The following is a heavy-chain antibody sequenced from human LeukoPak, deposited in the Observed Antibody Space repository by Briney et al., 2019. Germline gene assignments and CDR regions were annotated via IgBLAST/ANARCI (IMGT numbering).Heavy chain of an antibody. CDR2: IKGIGPTT. Sequence: LSLTCTVSGGSISSYYWSWIRQAPGKGLEWVSTIKGIGPTTYYADSVKGRFTISRDSARNSLFLQMSSLRADDTAIYYCARAGELRYMDVWGKGTAVTVSS. V-gene: IGHV3-11*04. CDR3: ARAGELRYMDV. J-gene: IGHJ6*03. CDR1: GGSISSYY. D-gene: IGHD3-16*01.